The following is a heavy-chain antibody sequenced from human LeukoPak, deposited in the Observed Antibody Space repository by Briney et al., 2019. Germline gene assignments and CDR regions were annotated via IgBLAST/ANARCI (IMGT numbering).Heavy chain of an antibody. CDR3: ARGPIVVVPAAYYYYYYMDV. CDR2: MNPNSGNT. D-gene: IGHD2-2*01. CDR1: GYTFTSYD. Sequence: ASVKVSCKASGYTFTSYDINWVRQATGQGLEWMGWMNPNSGNTGYAQKFQGRVTMTRNTSISTAYMELSSLRSEDTAVYYCARGPIVVVPAAYYYYYYMDVWGKGTTVTISS. J-gene: IGHJ6*03. V-gene: IGHV1-8*01.